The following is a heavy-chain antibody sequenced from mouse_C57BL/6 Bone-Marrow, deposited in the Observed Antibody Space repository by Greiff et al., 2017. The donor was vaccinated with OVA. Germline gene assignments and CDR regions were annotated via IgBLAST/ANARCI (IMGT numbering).Heavy chain of an antibody. D-gene: IGHD2-1*01. J-gene: IGHJ3*01. CDR2: IWRGGST. CDR3: AKTGLYGTWFAY. Sequence: QVQLQQSGPGLVQPSQSLSITCTVSGFSLTSYGVHWVRQSPGKGLEWLGVIWRGGSTDYNAAFMSRPSITKDNSKSQVFFKMNSLQADDTAIYYCAKTGLYGTWFAYWGQGTLVTVSA. V-gene: IGHV2-5*01. CDR1: GFSLTSYG.